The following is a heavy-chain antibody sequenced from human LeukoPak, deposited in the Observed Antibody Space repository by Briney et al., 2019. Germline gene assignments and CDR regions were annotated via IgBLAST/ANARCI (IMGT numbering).Heavy chain of an antibody. Sequence: PGGSLRLSCAASGFTFSSYSMNWVRQAPGKGLEWVSSISSSSSYIYYADSVKGRFTISRDNAKNSLYLQMNSLRAEDTAVYYCARAIEPSSWYDRHHPSRGFWFDPWGQGTLVTVSS. V-gene: IGHV3-21*01. J-gene: IGHJ5*02. CDR2: ISSSSSYI. CDR3: ARAIEPSSWYDRHHPSRGFWFDP. CDR1: GFTFSSYS. D-gene: IGHD6-13*01.